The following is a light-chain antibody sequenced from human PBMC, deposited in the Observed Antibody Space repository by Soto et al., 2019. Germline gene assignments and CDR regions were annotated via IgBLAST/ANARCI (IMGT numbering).Light chain of an antibody. CDR3: QQYNSYSWT. Sequence: DIQMTQSPSTLSASVGDRVTITCRASQSISSWLAWYQQKPGKAPKLLIYDASSLESGVPSRFSGSGSWTEFTLTISGLQPDDFATYYCQQYNSYSWTFGHGTKVEIK. J-gene: IGKJ1*01. CDR1: QSISSW. CDR2: DAS. V-gene: IGKV1-5*01.